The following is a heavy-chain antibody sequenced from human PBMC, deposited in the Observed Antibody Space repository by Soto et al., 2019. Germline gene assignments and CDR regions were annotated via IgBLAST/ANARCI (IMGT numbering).Heavy chain of an antibody. CDR3: ANAWRGGYYDMDV. V-gene: IGHV3-7*03. Sequence: EVQLLGSGGGLVQPGGSLRLSCVASGFTFSTYWMNWVRQAPGMGLEWVANINPDGSVGTYVDSVKGRFTTSRDNAKNSLYLQMNSLRADDTSVYFCANAWRGGYYDMDVWGQGTAVTVSS. CDR1: GFTFSTYW. J-gene: IGHJ6*02. CDR2: INPDGSVG. D-gene: IGHD3-3*01.